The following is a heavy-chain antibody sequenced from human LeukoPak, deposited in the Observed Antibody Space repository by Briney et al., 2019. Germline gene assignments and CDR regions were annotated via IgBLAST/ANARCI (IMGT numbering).Heavy chain of an antibody. J-gene: IGHJ3*02. D-gene: IGHD3-22*01. CDR1: GYSISSGFY. CDR2: IFHSGGT. CDR3: ARANYYDNSGYSRGAFDI. V-gene: IGHV4-38-2*02. Sequence: SETLSLTCSVSGFSGYSISSGFYWGWIRQPPGKGLEWIGSIFHSGGTYYNPSLKSRVTISVDTSKNQFSLKLSSVTAADTALYYCARANYYDNSGYSRGAFDIWGQGTMVTVSS.